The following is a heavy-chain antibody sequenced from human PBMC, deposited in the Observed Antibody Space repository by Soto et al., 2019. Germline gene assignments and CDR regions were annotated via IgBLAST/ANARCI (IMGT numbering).Heavy chain of an antibody. CDR1: GGSISSGGYS. V-gene: IGHV4-30-2*01. J-gene: IGHJ6*02. CDR3: ARAVGDCSSTSCYYCGMDV. Sequence: QLQLQESGSGLVKPSQTLSLTCAVSGGSISSGGYSWSWLRQPPGKGLEWIGYIYHSGSTYYNPSLKSRVTISVYRSNNQFSLKLSSVTAPDTAVYYCARAVGDCSSTSCYYCGMDVCGQGTTVTVSS. CDR2: IYHSGST. D-gene: IGHD2-2*03.